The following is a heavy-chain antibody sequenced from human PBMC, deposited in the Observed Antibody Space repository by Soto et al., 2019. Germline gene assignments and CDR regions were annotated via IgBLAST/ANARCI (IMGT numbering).Heavy chain of an antibody. J-gene: IGHJ4*02. CDR2: TRNKANSYTT. CDR1: GFTFSDHY. Sequence: GSLRLSCAASGFTFSDHYMDWVRQAPGKGLEWVGRTRNKANSYTTEYAASVKGRFTISRDDSKNSLYLQMNSLKTEDTAVYYCARGYPLRPRNWIGGVIVPASFFDYWGQGTLVTVSS. V-gene: IGHV3-72*01. CDR3: ARGYPLRPRNWIGGVIVPASFFDY. D-gene: IGHD3-16*02.